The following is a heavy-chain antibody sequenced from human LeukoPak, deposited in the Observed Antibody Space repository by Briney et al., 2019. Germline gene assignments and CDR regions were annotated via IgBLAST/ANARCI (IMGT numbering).Heavy chain of an antibody. CDR2: IYQSEST. J-gene: IGHJ4*02. D-gene: IGHD6-6*01. CDR1: GGSISSHH. CDR3: ARRDSSSSGRPFDY. Sequence: SETLSLTCTVSGGSISSHHWSWIRQPPGKGPEWMGYIYQSESTNYNPSLKSRVTISVDTSKNQISLKLSSVTAADTAVYYCARRDSSSSGRPFDYWGQGTLVTVSS. V-gene: IGHV4-59*11.